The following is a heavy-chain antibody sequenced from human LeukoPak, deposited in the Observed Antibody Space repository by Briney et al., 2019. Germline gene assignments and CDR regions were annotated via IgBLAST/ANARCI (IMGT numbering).Heavy chain of an antibody. D-gene: IGHD3-22*01. V-gene: IGHV1-69*04. J-gene: IGHJ4*02. CDR1: GGTFSSYA. Sequence: SVKVSCKASGGTFSSYAISWVRQAPGQGLEWMGRIIPILGIANYAQKFQGRVTITADKSTSTACMELSSLRSEDTAVYYCASRPMHYYDSSGYYFFDYWGQGTLVTVSS. CDR2: IIPILGIA. CDR3: ASRPMHYYDSSGYYFFDY.